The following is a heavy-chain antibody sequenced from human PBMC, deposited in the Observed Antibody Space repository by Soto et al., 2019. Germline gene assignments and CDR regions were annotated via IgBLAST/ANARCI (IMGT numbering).Heavy chain of an antibody. CDR3: AKDNWNHYYYYGIDV. J-gene: IGHJ6*02. CDR2: ISGSGGST. Sequence: GGSLRLSCAASGFTFSSYAMSWVRQAPGKGLEWVSAISGSGGSTYYADSVKGRFTISRDNSKNTLYLQMNSLRAEDTAVYYCAKDNWNHYYYYGIDVWGQGTTVTVSS. V-gene: IGHV3-23*01. D-gene: IGHD1-20*01. CDR1: GFTFSSYA.